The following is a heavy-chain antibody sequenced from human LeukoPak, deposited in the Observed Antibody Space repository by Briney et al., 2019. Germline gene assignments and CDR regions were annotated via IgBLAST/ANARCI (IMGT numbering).Heavy chain of an antibody. CDR2: MNPYSGNT. CDR1: GYTFTSYD. V-gene: IGHV1-8*01. J-gene: IGHJ4*02. CDR3: ARGPHYDILTGYYHFDY. Sequence: ASVKVSCQASGYTFTSYDINWVRQATGQGVEWMGLMNPYSGNTGFAQKFQGTVTMTRNTSINTAYMELSSLRSEDTAVYYCARGPHYDILTGYYHFDYWGQGTQVTVSS. D-gene: IGHD3-9*01.